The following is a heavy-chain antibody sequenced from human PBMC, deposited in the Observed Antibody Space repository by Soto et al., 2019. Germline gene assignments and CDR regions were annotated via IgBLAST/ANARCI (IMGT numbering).Heavy chain of an antibody. Sequence: QVQLVESGGGVVQPGTSLRLSCEASGFAFNKFGMHWVRQAPGKGLEWVAFISYDGSYQYYACSVQGRLTITRDNSMNTLNMQWKSLRREDMSISNAAKGGYVGGVLGDHWRQGPLVTVAS. D-gene: IGHD2-8*02. J-gene: IGHJ4*02. CDR3: AKGGYVGGVLGDH. CDR2: ISYDGSYQ. CDR1: GFAFNKFG. V-gene: IGHV3-30*18.